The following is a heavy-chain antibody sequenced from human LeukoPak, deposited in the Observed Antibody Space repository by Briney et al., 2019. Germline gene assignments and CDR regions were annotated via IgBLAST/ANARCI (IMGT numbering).Heavy chain of an antibody. Sequence: SETLSLTCTVSGGSVSSSSYYWGWIRQPPGKGLEWIGSIYYSGSTYYNPSLKSRVTISVDTSKNQFSLKLSSVTAADTAVYYCARHHGLDDYWGQGTLVTVSS. CDR3: ARHHGLDDY. D-gene: IGHD4-17*01. J-gene: IGHJ4*02. CDR2: IYYSGST. V-gene: IGHV4-39*01. CDR1: GGSVSSSSYY.